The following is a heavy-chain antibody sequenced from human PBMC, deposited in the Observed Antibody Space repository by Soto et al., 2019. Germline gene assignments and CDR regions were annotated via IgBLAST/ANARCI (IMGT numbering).Heavy chain of an antibody. Sequence: SETLSLTCTVSGGSISSYYWSWIRQPPGKGLEWIGYIYYSGSTNYNPSLKSRVTISVDTSKNQFSLKLSSVTAADTAVYYCARQLVVVAAYDYWGQGTLVTVSS. D-gene: IGHD2-15*01. CDR2: IYYSGST. CDR1: GGSISSYY. J-gene: IGHJ4*02. V-gene: IGHV4-59*08. CDR3: ARQLVVVAAYDY.